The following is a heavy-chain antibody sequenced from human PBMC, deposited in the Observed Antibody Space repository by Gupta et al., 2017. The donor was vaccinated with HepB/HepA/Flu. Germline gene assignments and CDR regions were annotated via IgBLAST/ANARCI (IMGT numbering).Heavy chain of an antibody. CDR1: GFTLSNFA. D-gene: IGHD1-26*01. V-gene: IGHV3-23*01. J-gene: IGHJ6*03. CDR2: ISGSGGTT. CDR3: AKGNSGSKYYYYMDV. Sequence: EVQVLVSGGGLVQPGGSLRLYCAASGFTLSNFAMSWVGQAPGKGLEWVSDISGSGGTTYNTDSVKGRFTISRDNSKNTLYLQMNSLRAEDTAVYYCAKGNSGSKYYYYMDVWGKGTTVTGSS.